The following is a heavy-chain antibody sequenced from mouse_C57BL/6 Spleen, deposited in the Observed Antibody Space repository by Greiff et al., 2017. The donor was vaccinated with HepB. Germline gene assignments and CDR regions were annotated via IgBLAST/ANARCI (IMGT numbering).Heavy chain of an antibody. CDR3: ARDGETFV. CDR1: GFTFRSYA. J-gene: IGHJ1*03. Sequence: EVMLVESGGGLVKPGGSLKLSCAASGFTFRSYAMSWVRQTPEKRLEWVATISDGGSYTYYPDNVKGRFTISRDKAKNNLYLQMSHLKSEDTALYYCARDGETFVWGTGTTVTVSS. CDR2: ISDGGSYT. V-gene: IGHV5-4*01.